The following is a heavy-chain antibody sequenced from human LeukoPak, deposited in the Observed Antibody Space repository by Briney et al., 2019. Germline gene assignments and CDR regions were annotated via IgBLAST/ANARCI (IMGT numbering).Heavy chain of an antibody. D-gene: IGHD5-18*01. CDR3: AREYSSYYYYYMDV. V-gene: IGHV4-59*01. J-gene: IGHJ6*03. Sequence: SETLSLTCTVSGCSISSYYWSWIRQPPGKGLEWIGYIYYSGSTNYNPSLKSRVTISVDTSKNQFSLKLSSVTAADTAVYYCAREYSSYYYYYMDVWGKGTTVTVSS. CDR1: GCSISSYY. CDR2: IYYSGST.